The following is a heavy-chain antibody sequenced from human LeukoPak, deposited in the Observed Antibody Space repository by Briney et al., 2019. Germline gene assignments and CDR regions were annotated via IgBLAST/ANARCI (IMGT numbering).Heavy chain of an antibody. D-gene: IGHD3-16*02. V-gene: IGHV3-23*01. J-gene: IGHJ4*02. CDR2: ISGSGGST. Sequence: GGSLRLSCAASGFTFSSYAMSWVRQAPGKGLEWVSAISGSGGSTYYADSVKGRFTISRDNSKNTLYLQMNSLRAEDTAVYYCAKDDTYDYVWGSYRREGAFDYWGQGTLVTVSS. CDR1: GFTFSSYA. CDR3: AKDDTYDYVWGSYRREGAFDY.